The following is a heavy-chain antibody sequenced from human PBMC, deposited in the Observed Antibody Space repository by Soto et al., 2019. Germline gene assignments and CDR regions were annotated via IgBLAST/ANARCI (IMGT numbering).Heavy chain of an antibody. D-gene: IGHD6-13*01. J-gene: IGHJ5*02. CDR3: ARDTREYSSSWYKAADWSDP. V-gene: IGHV1-3*01. CDR2: INAGNGNT. CDR1: GYTFTSYA. Sequence: ASVKVSCKASGYTFTSYAMHWVRQAPGQRLEWMGWINAGNGNTKYSQKFQGRVTITRDTSASTAYMELSSLRSEDTAVYYCARDTREYSSSWYKAADWSDPWGQGTLVSGSS.